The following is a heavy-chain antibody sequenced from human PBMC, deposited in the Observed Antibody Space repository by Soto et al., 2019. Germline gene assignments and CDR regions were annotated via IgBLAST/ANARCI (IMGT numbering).Heavy chain of an antibody. CDR3: ARSNYGAFYV. CDR2: IYYSGST. J-gene: IGHJ3*01. D-gene: IGHD1-7*01. CDR1: GGSISSYY. V-gene: IGHV4-59*01. Sequence: SETLSLTCTVSGGSISSYYWSWIRQPPGKGLEWIGYIYYSGSTNYNPSLKSRVTISVDTSKNQFSLKLSSVTAADTAVYYCARSNYGAFYVWGQGTMVTVSS.